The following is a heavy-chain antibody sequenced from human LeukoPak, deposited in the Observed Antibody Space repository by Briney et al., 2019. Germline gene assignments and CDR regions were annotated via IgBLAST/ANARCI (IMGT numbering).Heavy chain of an antibody. D-gene: IGHD3-9*01. CDR2: IYYSGST. Sequence: SETLSLTCTVSGGSISSYYWSWIRQPPGKGLEWIGYIYYSGSTNYNPSLKSRVTISVDTSKNQFSLKLSSVTAADTAVYYCARTDYDILTGYHPPDYWGQGTLVTVSS. V-gene: IGHV4-59*01. CDR3: ARTDYDILTGYHPPDY. CDR1: GGSISSYY. J-gene: IGHJ4*02.